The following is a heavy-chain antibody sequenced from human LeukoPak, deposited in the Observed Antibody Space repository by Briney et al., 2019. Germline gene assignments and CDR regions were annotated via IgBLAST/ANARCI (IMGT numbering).Heavy chain of an antibody. Sequence: SVKVSCKAPGGTFSSYAISWVRQAPGQGLEWMGGIIPIFGTANYAQKFQGRVTITADKSTSTAYMELSSLRSEDTAVYYCARVDSGYDLGFDPWGQGTLVTVSS. CDR3: ARVDSGYDLGFDP. D-gene: IGHD5-12*01. CDR2: IIPIFGTA. CDR1: GGTFSSYA. J-gene: IGHJ5*02. V-gene: IGHV1-69*06.